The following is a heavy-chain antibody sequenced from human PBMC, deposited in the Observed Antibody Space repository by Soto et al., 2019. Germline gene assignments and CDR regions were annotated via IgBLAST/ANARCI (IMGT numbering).Heavy chain of an antibody. CDR1: DFTLTNYW. J-gene: IGHJ6*03. CDR3: ARDVGTHFSVSGSYGDV. CDR2: ISSDGSIT. D-gene: IGHD1-26*01. V-gene: IGHV3-74*01. Sequence: EVQLVESGGGLVQPGGSLRLSCVASDFTLTNYWMHWVRQAPGKGLVWVSRISSDGSITSYADSVKGRFTISRDNAKNTLSLQMNSLRDEDTSVYYCARDVGTHFSVSGSYGDVWGKGTTVTVSS.